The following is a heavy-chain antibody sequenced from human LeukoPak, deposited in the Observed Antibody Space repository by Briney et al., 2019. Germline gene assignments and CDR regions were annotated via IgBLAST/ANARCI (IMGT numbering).Heavy chain of an antibody. V-gene: IGHV4-59*01. D-gene: IGHD6-13*01. CDR1: GGSISSYY. Sequence: SQTLSLTCTVSGGSISSYYWSWIRQPPGKGLEWIGYIYYSGSTNYNPSLKSRVTISVDTSKNQFSLKLSSVTAADTAVYYCARANIAAAGDYYYYYGMDVWGQGTTVTVS. CDR3: ARANIAAAGDYYYYYGMDV. J-gene: IGHJ6*02. CDR2: IYYSGST.